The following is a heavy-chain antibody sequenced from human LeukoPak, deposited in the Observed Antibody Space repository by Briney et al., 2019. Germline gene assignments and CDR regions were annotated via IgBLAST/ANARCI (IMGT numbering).Heavy chain of an antibody. Sequence: ASVKVSCKVSGYTLTELSMHWVRQAPGQGLEWMGGIIPIFGTANYAQKFQGRVTITADESTSTAYMELSSLRSEDTAVYYCARVAVYGETTFDYWGQGTLVTVSS. CDR1: GYTLTELS. CDR3: ARVAVYGETTFDY. D-gene: IGHD1-14*01. CDR2: IIPIFGTA. J-gene: IGHJ4*02. V-gene: IGHV1-69*13.